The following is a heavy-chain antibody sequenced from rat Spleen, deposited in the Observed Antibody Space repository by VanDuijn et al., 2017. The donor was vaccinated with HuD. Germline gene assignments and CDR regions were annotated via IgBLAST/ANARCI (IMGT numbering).Heavy chain of an antibody. V-gene: IGHV5-22*01. D-gene: IGHD1-11*01. CDR2: ISYEGSST. Sequence: EVQLVESGGGLVQPGRSLKLSCAASGFTFSDYYMAWVRQAPKKGLEWVASISYEGSSTYYGDSVKGRFTISRDNAKSTLYLQMNSLRSEDTATYYCARQTEGPFGDWGQGVMVTVSS. CDR3: ARQTEGPFGD. CDR1: GFTFSDYY. J-gene: IGHJ2*01.